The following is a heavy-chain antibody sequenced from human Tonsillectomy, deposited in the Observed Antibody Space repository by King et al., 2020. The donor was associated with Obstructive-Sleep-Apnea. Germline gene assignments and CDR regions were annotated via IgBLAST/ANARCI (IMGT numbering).Heavy chain of an antibody. CDR2: IYYSGGT. J-gene: IGHJ4*02. CDR3: ARMERLTTRFDY. D-gene: IGHD6-25*01. V-gene: IGHV4-31*03. Sequence: VQLQESGPGLVKPSQTLSLTCTVSGGSISSGGYYWTWIRQHPGKGLEWIGYIYYSGGTYYNPSLKSRGTISVDTSKNQFSLKLSSVTAADTAVYYCARMERLTTRFDYWGQGTLVTVSS. CDR1: GGSISSGGYY.